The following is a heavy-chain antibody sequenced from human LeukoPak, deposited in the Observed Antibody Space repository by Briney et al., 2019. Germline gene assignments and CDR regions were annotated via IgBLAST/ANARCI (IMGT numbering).Heavy chain of an antibody. D-gene: IGHD2-15*01. CDR3: AKFSLAGY. J-gene: IGHJ4*02. CDR1: GFTFSSYG. V-gene: IGHV3-30*18. Sequence: GGSLRLSCAASGFTFSSYGMHWVRQAPGKGLEWVAVISYDGSNKYYADPVKGRFTISRDNSKNTLYLQMNSLRAEDTAVYYCAKFSLAGYWGQGTLVTVSS. CDR2: ISYDGSNK.